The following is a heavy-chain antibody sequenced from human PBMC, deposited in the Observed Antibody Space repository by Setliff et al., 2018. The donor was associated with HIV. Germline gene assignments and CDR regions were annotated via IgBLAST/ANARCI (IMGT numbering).Heavy chain of an antibody. D-gene: IGHD2-8*01. CDR1: GGSSRTYS. J-gene: IGHJ5*02. V-gene: IGHV1-69*10. Sequence: SVKVSCKASGGSSRTYSINWVRQAPGQGLEWMGQFIAVLDITSYAQKFQGRLTITADESTSTMYMELSSLRSDDTAVYYCARDAPTVYANGWFDPWGQGTLVTVSS. CDR2: FIAVLDIT. CDR3: ARDAPTVYANGWFDP.